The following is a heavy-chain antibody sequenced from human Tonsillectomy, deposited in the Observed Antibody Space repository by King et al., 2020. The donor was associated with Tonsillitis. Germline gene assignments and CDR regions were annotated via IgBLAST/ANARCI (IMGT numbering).Heavy chain of an antibody. CDR2: IIPIFGTP. J-gene: IGHJ4*02. D-gene: IGHD3-16*02. V-gene: IGHV1-69*01. CDR3: AVGDDYVWGSYRYSGGY. CDR1: GGTFSSYA. Sequence: VQLVQSGAEVKKPGSSVKVSCKASGGTFSSYAISWVRQAPGQGLEWMGGIIPIFGTPNYAQKFQGRVTIIADGSTSTTYMELSSLGAEDTAVYYCAVGDDYVWGSYRYSGGYWGQGTLVIVSS.